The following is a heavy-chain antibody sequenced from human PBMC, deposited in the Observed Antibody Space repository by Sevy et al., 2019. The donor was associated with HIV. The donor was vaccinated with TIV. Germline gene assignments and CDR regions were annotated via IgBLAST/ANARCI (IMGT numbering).Heavy chain of an antibody. CDR3: AKFAGDFPHFDF. Sequence: GGSLRLSCAASGFTFSSYSMNWVRQAPGKGLEWVSAISDTGTSTYYTDSVEGRFTISRDNSKSTLFLHMNSLRAEDTALYYCAKFAGDFPHFDFWGLGTLVTVSS. D-gene: IGHD7-27*01. V-gene: IGHV3-23*01. J-gene: IGHJ4*02. CDR2: ISDTGTST. CDR1: GFTFSSYS.